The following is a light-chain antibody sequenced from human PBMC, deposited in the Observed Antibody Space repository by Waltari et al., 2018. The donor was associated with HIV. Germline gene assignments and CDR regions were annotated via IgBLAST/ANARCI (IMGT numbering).Light chain of an antibody. J-gene: IGLJ3*02. CDR2: DVT. Sequence: QSALTQPPSASGCPGQSVTISCTRTSSDVGSFKYVSWYQQHPGKAPKLMIYDVTKWPSGVPDRFSGSKSGNTASLTVSGLQAEDEADYYCSSYGGGNTVLFGGGTRLTVL. V-gene: IGLV2-8*01. CDR1: SSDVGSFKY. CDR3: SSYGGGNTVL.